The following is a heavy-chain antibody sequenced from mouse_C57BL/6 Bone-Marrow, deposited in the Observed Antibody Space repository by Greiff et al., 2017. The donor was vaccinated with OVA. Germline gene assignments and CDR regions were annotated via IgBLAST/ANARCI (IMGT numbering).Heavy chain of an antibody. J-gene: IGHJ2*01. CDR3: AREGYYGYYFDY. D-gene: IGHD1-1*01. CDR1: GYTFTSYW. CDR2: IDPSDSYT. Sequence: QVQLQQPGAELVRPGTSVKLSCKASGYTFTSYWMHWVKQRPGQGLEWIGVIDPSDSYTNYNQKFKGKATLTVDTSSSTAYMQSSSLTSEDSAVYYCAREGYYGYYFDYWGQGTTLTVSS. V-gene: IGHV1-59*01.